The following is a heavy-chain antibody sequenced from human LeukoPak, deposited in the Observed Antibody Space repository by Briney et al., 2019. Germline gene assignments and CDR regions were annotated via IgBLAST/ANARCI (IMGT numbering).Heavy chain of an antibody. CDR2: ITPNSGGT. V-gene: IGHV1-2*02. D-gene: IGHD1-20*01. Sequence: ASVKVSCKASGYSFRDYYIHWVRQAPGQGLEWMGCITPNSGGTNYPQKFQGRVTMTRDTSISTAYMGLSDLKSDDTAIYYCATLTGTTFDFWGQGTLVTVSS. CDR3: ATLTGTTFDF. J-gene: IGHJ4*02. CDR1: GYSFRDYY.